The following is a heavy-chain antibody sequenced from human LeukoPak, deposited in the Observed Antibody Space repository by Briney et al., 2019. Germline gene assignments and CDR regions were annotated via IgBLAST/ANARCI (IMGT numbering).Heavy chain of an antibody. CDR3: ARDLTWLGFDY. J-gene: IGHJ4*02. CDR1: GYTFTSYY. Sequence: ASVKVSCKASGYTFTSYYMHWVRQAPGQGLEWMGIINPSGGSTSYAQKFQGRVTMTRDMSTSTVYMELGSLRSEDTAVYYCARDLTWLGFDYWGQGTLVTVSS. D-gene: IGHD3-10*01. CDR2: INPSGGST. V-gene: IGHV1-46*01.